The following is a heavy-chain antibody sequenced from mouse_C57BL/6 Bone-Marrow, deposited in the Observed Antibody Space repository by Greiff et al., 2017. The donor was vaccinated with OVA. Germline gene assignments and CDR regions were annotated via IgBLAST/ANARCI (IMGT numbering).Heavy chain of an antibody. CDR2: IWSGGST. CDR1: GFSLTSYG. Sequence: VQLQQSGPGLVQPSQSLSITCTVSGFSLTSYGVHWVRQSPGKGLEWLGVIWSGGSTDYNAAFISRLSISKDNSKSQVFFKMNSLQADDTAIYYCARKGNYVEAMDYWGQGTSVTVSS. V-gene: IGHV2-2*01. CDR3: ARKGNYVEAMDY. J-gene: IGHJ4*01. D-gene: IGHD2-1*01.